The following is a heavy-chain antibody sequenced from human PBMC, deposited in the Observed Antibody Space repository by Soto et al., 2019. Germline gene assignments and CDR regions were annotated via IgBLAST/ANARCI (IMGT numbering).Heavy chain of an antibody. CDR3: ARVGAEAGTGSFDY. V-gene: IGHV4-59*08. D-gene: IGHD6-13*01. CDR1: GGSISSYY. J-gene: IGHJ4*02. Sequence: SETLSLTCIVSGGSISSYYWSWIRQSPGKGLEWIGYIYYTGNTNYNPSLRSRVTISLDTSKNQFSLNLNSVTAADTAVYYCARVGAEAGTGSFDYWGQGTLVTVSS. CDR2: IYYTGNT.